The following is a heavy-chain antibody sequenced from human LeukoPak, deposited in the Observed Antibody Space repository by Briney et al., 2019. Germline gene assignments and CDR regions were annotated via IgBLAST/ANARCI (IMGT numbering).Heavy chain of an antibody. J-gene: IGHJ4*02. V-gene: IGHV3-23*01. D-gene: IGHD2-21*01. CDR1: GFTFRSHA. CDR2: IYENGGTT. CDR3: AKDFRIGYSAHFDY. Sequence: GGSLRLSCVGSGFTFRSHAMSWVRQAPEKGLEFVSGIYENGGTTYYADSVKGRFSISRDNSKNTLYLQMDSLRGEDTAVYYCAKDFRIGYSAHFDYWGQGALSPSPQ.